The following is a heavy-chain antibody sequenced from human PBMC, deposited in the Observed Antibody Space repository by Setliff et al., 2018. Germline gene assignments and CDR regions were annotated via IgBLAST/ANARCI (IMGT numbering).Heavy chain of an antibody. Sequence: LSLTCAVYGGSFSTYYWIWIRQPPGKGLEWVAVISYDGSNKYYADSVKGRFTISRDISKNTLYLQMNSLRAEDTAVYYCARGEYSSGWYVRPFDYYFDYWGQGTLVTVSS. D-gene: IGHD6-19*01. CDR3: ARGEYSSGWYVRPFDYYFDY. CDR1: GGSFSTYY. V-gene: IGHV3-30-3*01. CDR2: ISYDGSNK. J-gene: IGHJ4*02.